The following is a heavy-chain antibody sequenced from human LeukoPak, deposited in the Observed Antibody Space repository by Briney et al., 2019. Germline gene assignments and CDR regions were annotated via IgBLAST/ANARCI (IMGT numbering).Heavy chain of an antibody. Sequence: SETLSLTCTVSGGSINAYYWSWVRQSPGKGLEWIGYVHYGGSTNYNPSLKSRVTISVDTSKNQFSLKLSSVTAADTAVYYCASEVLYYYDSSGYLGIWGQGTMVTVSP. V-gene: IGHV4-59*12. J-gene: IGHJ3*02. CDR3: ASEVLYYYDSSGYLGI. CDR2: VHYGGST. D-gene: IGHD3-22*01. CDR1: GGSINAYY.